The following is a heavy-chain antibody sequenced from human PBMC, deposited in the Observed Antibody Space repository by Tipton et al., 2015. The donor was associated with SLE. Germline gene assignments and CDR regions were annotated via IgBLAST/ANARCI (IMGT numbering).Heavy chain of an antibody. V-gene: IGHV3-30*04. CDR3: ARGVLITGTTRYFDY. D-gene: IGHD1-7*01. CDR2: ISYDGSNK. Sequence: SLRLSCAASGFTFSSYAMHWVRQAPGKGLEWVAVISYDGSNKYYADSVKGRFTISRDNSKNTLYLQMNSLRAEDTAVYYCARGVLITGTTRYFDYWGQGTLVTVSS. CDR1: GFTFSSYA. J-gene: IGHJ4*02.